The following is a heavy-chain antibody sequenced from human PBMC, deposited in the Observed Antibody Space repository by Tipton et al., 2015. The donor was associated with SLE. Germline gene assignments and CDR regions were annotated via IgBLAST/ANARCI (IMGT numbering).Heavy chain of an antibody. D-gene: IGHD3-22*01. J-gene: IGHJ4*02. CDR1: GFTFSSYS. V-gene: IGHV3-21*03. CDR3: ARAPSGEIVVGGPDY. Sequence: GSLRLSCAASGFTFSSYSMNWVRQAPGKGLEWVSSISSSSSYIYYADSVKGRFTISRDNAKNSLYLQMNSLRAEDTAVYYCARAPSGEIVVGGPDYWGQGTLVTVSS. CDR2: ISSSSSYI.